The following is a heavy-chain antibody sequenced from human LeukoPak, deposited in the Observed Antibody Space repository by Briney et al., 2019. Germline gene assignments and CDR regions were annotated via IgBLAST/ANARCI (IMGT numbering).Heavy chain of an antibody. J-gene: IGHJ4*02. V-gene: IGHV3-21*01. CDR1: GFTFSSYS. CDR2: ISSSSSYI. D-gene: IGHD4-17*01. CDR3: ARVAGNYGDYVYAFDY. Sequence: GGSLRLSCAASGFTFSSYSMNWVRQAPGKGLEWVSSISSSSSYIYYADSVKGRFTISRDNAKNSLYLQMNSLRAEDTAVYYCARVAGNYGDYVYAFDYWGQGTLVTVSS.